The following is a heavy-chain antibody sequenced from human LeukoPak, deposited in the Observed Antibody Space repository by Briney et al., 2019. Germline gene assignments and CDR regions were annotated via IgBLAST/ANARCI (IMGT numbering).Heavy chain of an antibody. CDR1: GFRFGKYW. CDR2: INEDGSEK. CDR3: ARPELPGWSVLFDF. J-gene: IGHJ4*02. Sequence: GGSLRLSCAASGFRFGKYWMSWVRQAPGKGLEWVANINEDGSEKYYADSVKGRLTISRDNAKNSLHLQMNSLRAEDTAVYFCARPELPGWSVLFDFWGQGSLVTVSS. V-gene: IGHV3-7*01. D-gene: IGHD2-15*01.